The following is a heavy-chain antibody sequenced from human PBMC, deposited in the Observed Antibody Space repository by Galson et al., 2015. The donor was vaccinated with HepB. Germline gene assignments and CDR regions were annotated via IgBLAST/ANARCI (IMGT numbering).Heavy chain of an antibody. J-gene: IGHJ5*02. CDR2: IKQDGSEK. CDR3: ARVADYGDYWWFDP. CDR1: GFTFSSYW. V-gene: IGHV3-7*03. D-gene: IGHD4-17*01. Sequence: SLRLSCAASGFTFSSYWMSWVRQAPGKGLEWVANIKQDGSEKYYVDSVKGRFTISRDNAKNSLYLQMNSLRAEDTAVYYCARVADYGDYWWFDPWGQGTLVTVSS.